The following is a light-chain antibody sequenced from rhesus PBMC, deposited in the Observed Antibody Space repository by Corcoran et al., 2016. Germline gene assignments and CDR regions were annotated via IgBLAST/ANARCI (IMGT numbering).Light chain of an antibody. CDR1: QGITNA. J-gene: IGKJ2*01. Sequence: DIQMTQSPSSLSASVGDRVTITCRASQGITNAFAWYQQKPGETPKLLIYEASGLQSGIPSRFIGSGSRTDFTLTISSLQSEDFATYYCQHYYSTPYSFGQGTKVEIK. CDR3: QHYYSTPYS. V-gene: IGKV1-33*02. CDR2: EAS.